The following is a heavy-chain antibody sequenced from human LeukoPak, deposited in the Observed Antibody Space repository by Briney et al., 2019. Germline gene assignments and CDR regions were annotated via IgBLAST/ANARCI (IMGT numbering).Heavy chain of an antibody. V-gene: IGHV1-18*01. D-gene: IGHD3-22*01. Sequence: ASVKVSCKASGYTFTTFGISWVRQAPGQGLEWVGWSSAYNGKTNYAQRLQGRVTMTTDTSTSTAYMELRSLRSDDTAVYYCVRDLGYYSDTSGIFFDYWGQGTLVTVSS. CDR1: GYTFTTFG. CDR2: SSAYNGKT. J-gene: IGHJ4*02. CDR3: VRDLGYYSDTSGIFFDY.